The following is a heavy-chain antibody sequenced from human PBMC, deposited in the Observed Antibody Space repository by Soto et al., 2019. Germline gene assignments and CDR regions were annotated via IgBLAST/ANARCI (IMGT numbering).Heavy chain of an antibody. D-gene: IGHD4-17*01. CDR2: IYYSGST. CDR1: GDSISKSGYY. CDR3: ARSRGVTNTCRPYYFHS. Sequence: QVQLQESGPGLVNPSQTLSLACAVSGDSISKSGYYWSWIRQNQGKALEWIGYIYYSGSTFYNPSLKSRVSISLDTSKNKLSLKLTSVTVADTAVYYCARSRGVTNTCRPYYFHSWGQGTLVAVSS. J-gene: IGHJ4*02. V-gene: IGHV4-31*11.